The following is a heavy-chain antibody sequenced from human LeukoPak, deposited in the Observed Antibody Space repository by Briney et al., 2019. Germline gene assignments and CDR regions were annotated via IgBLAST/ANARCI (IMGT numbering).Heavy chain of an antibody. CDR3: ARVPYYYDSSERYFDY. V-gene: IGHV4-34*01. Sequence: SETLSLTCAVYGGSFSGCYWSWIRQPPGKGLEWIGEINHSGSTNYNPSLKSRVTISVDTSKNQFSLKLSSVTAADTAVYYCARVPYYYDSSERYFDYWGQGTLATVSS. CDR2: INHSGST. D-gene: IGHD3-22*01. J-gene: IGHJ4*02. CDR1: GGSFSGCY.